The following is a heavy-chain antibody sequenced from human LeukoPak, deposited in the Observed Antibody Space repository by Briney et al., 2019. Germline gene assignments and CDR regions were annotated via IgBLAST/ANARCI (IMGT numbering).Heavy chain of an antibody. CDR1: GLTVSNNY. V-gene: IGHV3-66*01. J-gene: IGHJ4*02. CDR3: ATDVSSRHLDY. D-gene: IGHD2/OR15-2a*01. Sequence: PGGSLRLSSAASGLTVSNNYLSWVRQAPGKGLEWVSVLYVDGSTYYADSVKGRFTISRDNSKNMMYLQMNSLRADDTAVYYCATDVSSRHLDYWGQGTLVTVFS. CDR2: LYVDGST.